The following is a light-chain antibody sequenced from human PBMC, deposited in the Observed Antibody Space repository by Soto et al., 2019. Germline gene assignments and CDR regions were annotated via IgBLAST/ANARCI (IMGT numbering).Light chain of an antibody. J-gene: IGLJ1*01. CDR2: DDS. CDR3: HVWDSSSDPYV. Sequence: SSELTQPPSVSVAPGQTARITCGGNNIGGKSVHWYQQKPCQAPVLVVYDDSDRPSGIPDRFSGSNSGDTATLTIRRVEAGDEADYYCHVWDSSSDPYVFGTGTKLTVL. V-gene: IGLV3-21*02. CDR1: NIGGKS.